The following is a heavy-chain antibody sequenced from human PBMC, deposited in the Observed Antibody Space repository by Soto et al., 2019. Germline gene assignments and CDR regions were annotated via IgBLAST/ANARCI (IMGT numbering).Heavy chain of an antibody. Sequence: PGGSLRLSCAASGFTFDDYAMQWVLQAPGKGLEWVSLISWDGGSTYYADSVKGRFTISRDNSKNSLYLQMNSLRDEDTALYYCAKDTSLDLYGMDVWGQGTTVTVSS. CDR3: AKDTSLDLYGMDV. J-gene: IGHJ6*02. CDR2: ISWDGGST. D-gene: IGHD1-1*01. V-gene: IGHV3-43D*04. CDR1: GFTFDDYA.